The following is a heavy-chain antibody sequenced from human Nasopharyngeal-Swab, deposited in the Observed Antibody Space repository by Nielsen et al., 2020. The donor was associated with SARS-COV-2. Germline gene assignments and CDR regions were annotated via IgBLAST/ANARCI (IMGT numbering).Heavy chain of an antibody. CDR2: ISWDGGST. J-gene: IGHJ4*02. CDR1: GFTFDDYI. D-gene: IGHD1-26*01. CDR3: ATSVGAGFDY. Sequence: GESLKISCAASGFTFDDYIMHWVRQAPGKGLEWVSLISWDGGSTYYADSVKGRFTISRDNSKNSLYLQMNSLRTEDTALYYCATSVGAGFDYWGQGTLVTVSS. V-gene: IGHV3-43*01.